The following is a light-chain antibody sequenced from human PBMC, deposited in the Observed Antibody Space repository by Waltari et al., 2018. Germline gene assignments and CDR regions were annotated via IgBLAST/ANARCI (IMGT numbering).Light chain of an antibody. CDR1: QRVLYSSNNKNY. CDR2: WAS. J-gene: IGKJ1*01. V-gene: IGKV4-1*01. Sequence: DIVMTQSPDSLAVSLGDRATINCKSSQRVLYSSNNKNYLAWYQQKPGQPPKLLLYWASTRESGVPDRFSGSGSGTDFTLTISSLQAEDVAVYYCQQYYSTPWTFGQGTKVEIK. CDR3: QQYYSTPWT.